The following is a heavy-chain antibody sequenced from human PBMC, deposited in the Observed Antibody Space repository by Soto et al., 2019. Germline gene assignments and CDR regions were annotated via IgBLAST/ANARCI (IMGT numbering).Heavy chain of an antibody. CDR1: GVTFSRYS. Sequence: GGSLRLSCAASGVTFSRYSMNWVRQAPGKGLEWVSYISSSSSTIYYADSVKGRFTISRDNAKNSLYLQMNSLRAEDTAVYYCARQLPYYYGMDVWGQGTTVTVSS. J-gene: IGHJ6*02. CDR3: ARQLPYYYGMDV. V-gene: IGHV3-48*01. CDR2: ISSSSSTI. D-gene: IGHD6-6*01.